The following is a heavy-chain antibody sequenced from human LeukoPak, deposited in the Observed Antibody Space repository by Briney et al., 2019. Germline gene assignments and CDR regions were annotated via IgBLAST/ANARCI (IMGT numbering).Heavy chain of an antibody. CDR1: AYTFTGYY. Sequence: ASVKVSCKASAYTFTGYYLHWVRQAPGQGLEWMGWINPDSGGTNYAQNFQGRVTMTRDTSITTAYMELSGLTSDDTAVYFCAREGYCRGGSCAFYDYWGQGTLVTVSS. V-gene: IGHV1-2*02. CDR3: AREGYCRGGSCAFYDY. CDR2: INPDSGGT. J-gene: IGHJ4*02. D-gene: IGHD2-15*01.